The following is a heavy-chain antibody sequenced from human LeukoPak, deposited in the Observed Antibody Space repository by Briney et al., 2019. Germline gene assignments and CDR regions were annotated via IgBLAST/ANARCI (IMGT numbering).Heavy chain of an antibody. D-gene: IGHD2-21*02. CDR2: IYYSGST. CDR1: GGSISNYY. J-gene: IGHJ3*02. Sequence: SETLSLTCTVSGGSISNYYWSWFRQPPGKGLEWIGYIYYSGSTNYNPSLKSRVTISVDTSKNQFSLKLSSVTAADTAVYYCARRRAGYSGGDCYAFDIWGQGTMVTVSS. CDR3: ARRRAGYSGGDCYAFDI. V-gene: IGHV4-59*01.